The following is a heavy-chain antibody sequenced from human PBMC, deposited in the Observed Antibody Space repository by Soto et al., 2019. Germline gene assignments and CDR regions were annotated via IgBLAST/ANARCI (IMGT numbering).Heavy chain of an antibody. J-gene: IGHJ4*02. CDR2: VFSSVSA. CDR1: GVSVRSYT. D-gene: IGHD2-21*02. Sequence: SETLSLTCIVSGVSVRSYTWSWVRQPANKGLEWIGRVFSSVSATYNPSLKSRVSISMDTPENRISLKLDSVTAADAGVYFCARDGMTTGDTWGPGTLVTVYS. V-gene: IGHV4-4*07. CDR3: ARDGMTTGDT.